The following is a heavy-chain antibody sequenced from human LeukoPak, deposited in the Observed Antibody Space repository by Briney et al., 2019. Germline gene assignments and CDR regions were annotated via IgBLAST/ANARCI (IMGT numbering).Heavy chain of an antibody. J-gene: IGHJ4*02. CDR1: GYTFTNSS. Sequence: ASVKVSCKASGYTFTNSSITWVRQAPGQRLEWMGWISAYNGNTDYAQKLQGRVTMTTDTSTSTAYMEVRSLRSDGAAVYYCARDYYSGSYYGEYWGQGTLVTVSS. CDR3: ARDYYSGSYYGEY. V-gene: IGHV1-18*01. CDR2: ISAYNGNT. D-gene: IGHD1-26*01.